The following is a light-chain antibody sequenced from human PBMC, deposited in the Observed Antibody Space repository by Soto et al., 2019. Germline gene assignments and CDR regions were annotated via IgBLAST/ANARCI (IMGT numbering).Light chain of an antibody. Sequence: EIVMTQSPATLSVSPGERATLSCRASQSVRSNLAWYQQKPGQAPSLLIYDGSTRATGIPARFSGSGSGTEFTLTISSLQSEDFAVYYCQQFNDWPRTFGQGTKVEIK. CDR1: QSVRSN. CDR2: DGS. V-gene: IGKV3-15*01. CDR3: QQFNDWPRT. J-gene: IGKJ1*01.